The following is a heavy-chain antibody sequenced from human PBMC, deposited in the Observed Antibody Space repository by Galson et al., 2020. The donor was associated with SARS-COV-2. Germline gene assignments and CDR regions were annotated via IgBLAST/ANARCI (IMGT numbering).Heavy chain of an antibody. CDR1: GFSLTTTGMC. J-gene: IGHJ5*02. V-gene: IGHV2-70*11. Sequence: SGPTLVKPTQPLTLTCTFSGFSLTTTGMCVSWIRQPPGKALEWLARIAWDDDKYYSASLKTRLTISKDTSKNQVVLTMTNMDPVDTATYYCAWVTQLIGGEVVANWFDPWGQGTLVTVSS. CDR3: AWVTQLIGGEVVANWFDP. D-gene: IGHD3-16*01. CDR2: IAWDDDK.